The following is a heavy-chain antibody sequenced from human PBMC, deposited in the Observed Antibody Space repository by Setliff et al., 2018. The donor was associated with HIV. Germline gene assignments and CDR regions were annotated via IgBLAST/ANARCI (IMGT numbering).Heavy chain of an antibody. CDR3: ARRKGYCSGPSCLEFSWFDP. CDR2: IYYSGSA. CDR1: GGSISSSSYY. D-gene: IGHD2-2*01. J-gene: IGHJ5*02. Sequence: SLTCTVSGGSISSSSYYWGWIRQPPGKGLEWIGSIYYSGSAYYSPSLKSRVTISVDTSKNQFSLKLSSVTAADTAVYYCARRKGYCSGPSCLEFSWFDPWGQGTLVTVSS. V-gene: IGHV4-39*01.